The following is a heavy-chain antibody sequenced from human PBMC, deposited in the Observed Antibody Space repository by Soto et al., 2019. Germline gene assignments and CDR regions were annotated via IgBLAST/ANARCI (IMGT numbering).Heavy chain of an antibody. CDR3: AREFCSGGNCYTYYFDP. V-gene: IGHV3-74*01. CDR2: INTDGSNT. D-gene: IGHD2-15*01. J-gene: IGHJ5*02. Sequence: VGSLRLSCAASGLTFNRYWMHWVRHAPGKGLVWVSHINTDGSNTNYADSVKGRFTISRDNAKSTLFLQMNSLRDEDTAVYYCAREFCSGGNCYTYYFDPWGQGIPVTVSS. CDR1: GLTFNRYW.